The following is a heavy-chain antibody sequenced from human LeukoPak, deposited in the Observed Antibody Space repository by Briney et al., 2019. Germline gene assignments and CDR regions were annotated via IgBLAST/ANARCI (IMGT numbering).Heavy chain of an antibody. J-gene: IGHJ4*02. Sequence: GGSLRLSCAASGFTFSSYAMHWVRQAPGKGLEWVAVISYDGSNKYYADSVKGRFTISRDNSTNSLYLQMTSLRAEDTAVYYGARVYGVRGDSSGPAGYWGQGTLVTVSS. CDR2: ISYDGSNK. V-gene: IGHV3-30-3*01. CDR1: GFTFSSYA. CDR3: ARVYGVRGDSSGPAGY. D-gene: IGHD3-22*01.